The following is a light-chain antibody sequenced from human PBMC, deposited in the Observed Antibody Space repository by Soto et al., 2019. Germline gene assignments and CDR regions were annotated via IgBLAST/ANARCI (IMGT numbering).Light chain of an antibody. Sequence: EIVMTQSPATLSVSPGERATLSCRASQSVSSNLAWYQQKPGQAPRLLIYGASTRATGIPARFSGSGSGTEFTLTISRLQSADFAVYYCQQYNNWPGTFGPGTKVDIK. J-gene: IGKJ3*01. CDR3: QQYNNWPGT. V-gene: IGKV3-15*01. CDR1: QSVSSN. CDR2: GAS.